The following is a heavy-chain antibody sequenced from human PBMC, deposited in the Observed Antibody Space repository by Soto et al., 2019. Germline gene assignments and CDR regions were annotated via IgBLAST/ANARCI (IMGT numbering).Heavy chain of an antibody. Sequence: GGSLRRSCGAAGFTVSTYAIGWDRQAAGKGLEWVSAVSAGAGTTYYADSVTGRFTISSDNSKNTLFLQMSILRADDTAVYYCAKDIAEVAGIVTYFDYWGQGTPVPVSS. CDR3: AKDIAEVAGIVTYFDY. D-gene: IGHD6-19*01. CDR2: VSAGAGTT. J-gene: IGHJ4*02. V-gene: IGHV3-23*01. CDR1: GFTVSTYA.